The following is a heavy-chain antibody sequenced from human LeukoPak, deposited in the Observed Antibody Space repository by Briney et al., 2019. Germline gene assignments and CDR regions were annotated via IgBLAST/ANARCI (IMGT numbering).Heavy chain of an antibody. D-gene: IGHD3-10*01. Sequence: GGSLRPSCAASGFTLNNYAMSWVRQAPGKGLEWVSAISGSGDRTYDADSVKGRFTISRDNSKNTLYLQMNSLRVEDTAVYYCATHGQIWFGESFDYWGQGTLVTVSS. CDR1: GFTLNNYA. J-gene: IGHJ4*02. CDR2: ISGSGDRT. V-gene: IGHV3-23*01. CDR3: ATHGQIWFGESFDY.